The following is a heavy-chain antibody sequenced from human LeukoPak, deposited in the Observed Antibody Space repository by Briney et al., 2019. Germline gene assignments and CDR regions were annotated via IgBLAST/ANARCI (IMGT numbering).Heavy chain of an antibody. D-gene: IGHD6-19*01. CDR1: GFTFISYS. V-gene: IGHV3-48*01. J-gene: IGHJ4*02. CDR2: ITSSSSAI. CDR3: AHGYSSGCFDY. Sequence: PGGSLRLSCAASGFTFISYSMNWVRQAPGKGLEWVSYITSSSSAIYYADSVKGRFTISRDNAKNSLYLQMNSLRAEDTAVYYCAHGYSSGCFDYWGQGTLVTVSS.